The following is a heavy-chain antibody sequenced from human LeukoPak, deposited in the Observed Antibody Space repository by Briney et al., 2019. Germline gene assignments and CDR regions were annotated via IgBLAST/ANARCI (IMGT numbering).Heavy chain of an antibody. Sequence: GGSLRLSCAASGFTFSNYVLHWVRQAPGKGLVWVSRINTDGSSTGYADSVKGRFTISRDNAKNTLYLQMNSLRAEGTAVYYCAILRSLAVAAPIDYWGQGSLVTVSS. V-gene: IGHV3-74*01. D-gene: IGHD6-19*01. CDR2: INTDGSST. J-gene: IGHJ4*02. CDR3: AILRSLAVAAPIDY. CDR1: GFTFSNYV.